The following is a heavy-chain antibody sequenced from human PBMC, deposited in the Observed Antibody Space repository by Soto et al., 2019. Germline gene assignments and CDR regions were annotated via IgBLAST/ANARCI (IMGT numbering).Heavy chain of an antibody. CDR1: GGSVISGSYY. CDR3: ARETIFGVVTLMDV. Sequence: SETLSLTCTVSGGSVISGSYYWSWIRQPPGKGLEWIGYIYYSGSTNYNPSLKSRVTISVDTSKNQFSLKLSSVTAADTAVYYCARETIFGVVTLMDVWGQGTTVTVSS. CDR2: IYYSGST. J-gene: IGHJ6*02. D-gene: IGHD3-3*01. V-gene: IGHV4-61*01.